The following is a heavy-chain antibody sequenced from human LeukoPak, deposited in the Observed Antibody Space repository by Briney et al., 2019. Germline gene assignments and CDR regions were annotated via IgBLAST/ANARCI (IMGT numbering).Heavy chain of an antibody. V-gene: IGHV3-13*01. Sequence: GGSLRLSCVVSGFTFKDYDIHWVRQTTGEGLGWVSAIGSGGYTYYADSVRGRFTISREDAETSLSLQMNNLKAEDTAVYYCVRQPDSGRYGFDHWGQGTLVTVSS. CDR2: IGSGGYT. CDR3: VRQPDSGRYGFDH. CDR1: GFTFKDYD. D-gene: IGHD6-19*01. J-gene: IGHJ4*02.